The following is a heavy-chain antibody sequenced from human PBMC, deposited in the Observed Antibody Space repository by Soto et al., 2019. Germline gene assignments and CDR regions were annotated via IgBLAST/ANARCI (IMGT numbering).Heavy chain of an antibody. V-gene: IGHV4-59*12. CDR1: GGSISSYY. J-gene: IGHJ3*02. Sequence: SETLSLTCTVSGGSISSYYWSWIRQPPGKGLEWIGYIYYSGSTNYNPSLKSRVTISVDTSKNQFSLKLSSVTAADTAVYYCAREVNDYIWGSYRWGAFDIWGQGTMVTVSS. CDR3: AREVNDYIWGSYRWGAFDI. D-gene: IGHD3-16*02. CDR2: IYYSGST.